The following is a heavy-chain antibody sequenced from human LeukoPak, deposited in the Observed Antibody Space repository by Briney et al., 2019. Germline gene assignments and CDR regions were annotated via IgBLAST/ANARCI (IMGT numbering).Heavy chain of an antibody. V-gene: IGHV3-33*01. J-gene: IGHJ4*02. CDR2: IWYDGSNK. Sequence: GGSLRLSCAASGFTFSSYGMHWVRQAPGKGLEWVAVIWYDGSNKYYADSVKGRFTISRDNSKNTLYLQMNSLRAEDTAVYYCARGFLGSGTPGDYWGQGTLVTVSS. D-gene: IGHD3-10*01. CDR3: ARGFLGSGTPGDY. CDR1: GFTFSSYG.